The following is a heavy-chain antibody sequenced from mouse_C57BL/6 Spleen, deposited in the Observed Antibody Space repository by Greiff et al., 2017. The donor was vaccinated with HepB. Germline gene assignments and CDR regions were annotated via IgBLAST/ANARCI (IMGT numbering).Heavy chain of an antibody. CDR1: GFTFSDYY. V-gene: IGHV5-16*01. D-gene: IGHD1-1*01. CDR2: INYDGSST. Sequence: EVKVVESEGGLVQPGSSMKLSCTASGFTFSDYYMAWVRQVPEKGLEWVANINYDGSSTYYLDSLKSRFIISRDNAKNILYLQMSSLKSEDTATYYCAREGDYYGRYYAMDYWGQGTSVTVSS. J-gene: IGHJ4*01. CDR3: AREGDYYGRYYAMDY.